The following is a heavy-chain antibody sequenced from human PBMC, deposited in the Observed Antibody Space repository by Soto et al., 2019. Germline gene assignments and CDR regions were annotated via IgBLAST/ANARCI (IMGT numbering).Heavy chain of an antibody. D-gene: IGHD6-19*01. Sequence: SQTLSLTCAISGDSVSSNSAAWNWIRQSPSRGLEWLGRTYYRSKWYNDYAVSVKSRITINPDTSKNQFSPQLNSVTPEDTAVYYCARHLKGPSIAVAENGMDVWGQGTTVTVSS. CDR2: TYYRSKWYN. CDR1: GDSVSSNSAA. V-gene: IGHV6-1*01. CDR3: ARHLKGPSIAVAENGMDV. J-gene: IGHJ6*02.